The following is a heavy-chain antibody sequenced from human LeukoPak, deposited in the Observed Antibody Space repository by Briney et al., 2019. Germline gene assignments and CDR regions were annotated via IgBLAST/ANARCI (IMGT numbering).Heavy chain of an antibody. CDR3: ARVGYYDSSGYYYPIDY. Sequence: SETLSLTCTVSGGSISSGGYYWSWIRQHPGKGLEWIGYIYYSGSTYYNPSLQSRVTISVDTSKNQFSLKLSSVTAADTAVYYCARVGYYDSSGYYYPIDYWGQGTLVTVSS. D-gene: IGHD3-22*01. J-gene: IGHJ4*02. CDR2: IYYSGST. V-gene: IGHV4-31*03. CDR1: GGSISSGGYY.